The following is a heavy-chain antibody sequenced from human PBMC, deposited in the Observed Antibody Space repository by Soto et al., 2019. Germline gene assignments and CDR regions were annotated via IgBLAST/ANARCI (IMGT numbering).Heavy chain of an antibody. J-gene: IGHJ4*02. Sequence: GGSLRLSCATSGFTFSSYAMHWVRQAPGKGLEWVAVISYDGSNKYYADSVKGRFTISRDNSKNTLYLQMDSLRAEDTAVYYCARDRGELELEILDYWGLGTLATVSS. CDR3: ARDRGELELEILDY. CDR1: GFTFSSYA. V-gene: IGHV3-30*04. D-gene: IGHD1-7*01. CDR2: ISYDGSNK.